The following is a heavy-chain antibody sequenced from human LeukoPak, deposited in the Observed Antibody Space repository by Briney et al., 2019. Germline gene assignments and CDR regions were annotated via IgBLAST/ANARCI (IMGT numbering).Heavy chain of an antibody. V-gene: IGHV4-4*09. CDR3: ARHLGYCSSTSCYRDAFDI. CDR2: IYTSGST. CDR1: GGSISSYY. J-gene: IGHJ3*02. Sequence: SETLSLTCTVSGGSISSYYWSWIRQPPGKGLEWIGYIYTSGSTNYNPSLKSRVTISVDTSKNQFSLKLSSVTAADTAVYYCARHLGYCSSTSCYRDAFDIWGQGTMVTVSS. D-gene: IGHD2-2*01.